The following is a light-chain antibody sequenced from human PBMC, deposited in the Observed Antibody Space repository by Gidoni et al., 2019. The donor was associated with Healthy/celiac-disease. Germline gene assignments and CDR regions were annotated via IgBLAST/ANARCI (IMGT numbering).Light chain of an antibody. V-gene: IGKV3-11*01. CDR3: QQRSNWPPYT. J-gene: IGKJ2*01. CDR2: DAS. Sequence: EIVLTQSPATLSLSPGERATLSCRASQSVSSYLAWYQQKPGQAPRLLNYDASNRATGIPARFSGSGSGTDFTLTSSSLEPEDFAVYYCQQRSNWPPYTFGQGTKLEIK. CDR1: QSVSSY.